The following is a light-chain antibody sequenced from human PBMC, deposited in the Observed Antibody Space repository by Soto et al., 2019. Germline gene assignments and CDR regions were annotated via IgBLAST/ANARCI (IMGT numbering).Light chain of an antibody. CDR1: QSIRTW. CDR3: QQYNSYWT. J-gene: IGKJ1*01. Sequence: QLTQVPSYLSASVGDSVTITCRASQSIRTWLAWYQQKPGSAPKLLIYKASTLDSGVPSRFSGNGSGTDFALTINNVQPEDCATYYCQQYNSYWTFGLGTKVDIK. CDR2: KAS. V-gene: IGKV1-5*03.